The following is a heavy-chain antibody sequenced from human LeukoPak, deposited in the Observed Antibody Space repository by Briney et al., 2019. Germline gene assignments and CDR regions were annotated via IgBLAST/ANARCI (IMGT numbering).Heavy chain of an antibody. V-gene: IGHV3-30-3*01. CDR3: AKDAYSSGWFEGMDV. J-gene: IGHJ6*02. CDR1: GFTFSSYA. Sequence: GGSLRLSCAASGFTFSSYAMHWVRQAPGKGLEWVAVISYDGSNKYYADSVKGRFTISRDNSKNTLYLQMNSLRAEDTAVYYCAKDAYSSGWFEGMDVWGQGTTVTVSS. D-gene: IGHD6-19*01. CDR2: ISYDGSNK.